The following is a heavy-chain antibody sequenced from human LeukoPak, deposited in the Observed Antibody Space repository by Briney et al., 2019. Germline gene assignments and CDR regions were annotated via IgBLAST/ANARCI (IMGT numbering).Heavy chain of an antibody. Sequence: SETLSLTCAVYGGSFSGYYWSWIRQPPGKGLEWIGEINHSGSTNYNPSLKSRVTISVDTSKNQFSLKLSSVTAADTAVYYCARGVLLGYYFDYWGQGTLVTVSS. V-gene: IGHV4-34*01. CDR2: INHSGST. D-gene: IGHD2-15*01. CDR1: GGSFSGYY. CDR3: ARGVLLGYYFDY. J-gene: IGHJ4*02.